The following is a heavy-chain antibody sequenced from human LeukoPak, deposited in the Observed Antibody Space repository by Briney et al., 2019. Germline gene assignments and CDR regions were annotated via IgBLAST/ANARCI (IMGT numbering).Heavy chain of an antibody. Sequence: SETLSLTCAVYGGSFSGYYWSWIRQPPGKGLEWIGEINHSGSTNYNPSLKSRVTISVDTSKNQFSLKLSSVTAADTAVYYCARNRYYYGSGNYGVPNWFDPWGQGTLVTVSS. CDR3: ARNRYYYGSGNYGVPNWFDP. J-gene: IGHJ5*02. V-gene: IGHV4-34*01. CDR1: GGSFSGYY. CDR2: INHSGST. D-gene: IGHD3-10*01.